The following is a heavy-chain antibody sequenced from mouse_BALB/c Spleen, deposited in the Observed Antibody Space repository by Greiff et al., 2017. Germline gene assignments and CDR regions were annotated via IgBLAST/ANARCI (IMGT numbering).Heavy chain of an antibody. CDR2: INSNGGST. Sequence: EVKLVESGGGLVQPGGSLKLSCAASGFTFSSYGMSWVRQTPDKRLELVATINSNGGSTYYPDSVKGRFTISRDNAKNTLYLQMSSLKSEDTAMYYCARDIYGSSQKDFDYWGQGTTLTVSS. D-gene: IGHD1-1*01. V-gene: IGHV5-6-3*01. CDR1: GFTFSSYG. J-gene: IGHJ2*01. CDR3: ARDIYGSSQKDFDY.